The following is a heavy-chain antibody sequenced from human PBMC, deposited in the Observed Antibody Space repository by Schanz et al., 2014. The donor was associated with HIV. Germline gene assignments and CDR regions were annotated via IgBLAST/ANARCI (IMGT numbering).Heavy chain of an antibody. CDR2: LFGSNE. J-gene: IGHJ3*02. CDR3: ARVHYYASGSYYTESGAFDI. V-gene: IGHV3-30*04. CDR1: GFSSSNSV. Sequence: QAQLVESGGGVVQPGGSLRLSCAASGFSSSNSVIHWVRQAPGKGLEWGAALFGSNEHYKESVKGRFTVSGDNAKNSLYLQMNSLRAEDSAIYYCARVHYYASGSYYTESGAFDIWGQGTMVTVSS. D-gene: IGHD3-10*01.